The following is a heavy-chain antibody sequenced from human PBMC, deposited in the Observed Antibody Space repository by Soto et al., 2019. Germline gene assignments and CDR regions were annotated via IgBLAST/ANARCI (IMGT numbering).Heavy chain of an antibody. CDR2: IFHSGST. CDR1: SGSISSSNW. Sequence: QVQLQESGPGLVKPSGTLSLTCAVSSGSISSSNWWSWVRQPPGKGLEWIGEIFHSGSTNYNPSLKSRVTISVDKSQNQFSLKLSSVTAADTAIYYCARASSSQYYYYYYMDVWGKGTTVTVSS. CDR3: ARASSSQYYYYYYMDV. V-gene: IGHV4-4*02. D-gene: IGHD6-6*01. J-gene: IGHJ6*03.